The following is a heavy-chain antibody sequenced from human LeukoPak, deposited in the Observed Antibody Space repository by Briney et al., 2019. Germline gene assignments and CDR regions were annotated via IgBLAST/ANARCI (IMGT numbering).Heavy chain of an antibody. CDR3: ASGEVRLVRRYYFDY. CDR1: GFTFSSYS. D-gene: IGHD6-19*01. V-gene: IGHV3-21*01. CDR2: ISSSSSYI. Sequence: GGSLRLSCAASGFTFSSYSMNWVRQAPGKGLEWVSSISSSSSYIYYADSVKGRFTISRDNAKNSLYLQMNSLRAEDTAVYYCASGEVRLVRRYYFDYWGQGTLVTVSS. J-gene: IGHJ4*02.